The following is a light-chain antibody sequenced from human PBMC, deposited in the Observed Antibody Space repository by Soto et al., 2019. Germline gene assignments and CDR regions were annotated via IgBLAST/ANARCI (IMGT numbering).Light chain of an antibody. CDR1: QSISSW. Sequence: DIPMTQSPSTLAASVGDRVTITCRASQSISSWLAGYQQKPGKAPKLLIYKASSLESGVPSRFSGSGSGTEFTLTISSLQPDDFATHSCQQDNSYPYTFGQGTNLDIK. V-gene: IGKV1-5*03. CDR2: KAS. CDR3: QQDNSYPYT. J-gene: IGKJ2*01.